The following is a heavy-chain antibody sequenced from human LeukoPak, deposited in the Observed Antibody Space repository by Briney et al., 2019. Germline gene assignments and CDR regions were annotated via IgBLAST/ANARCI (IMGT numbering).Heavy chain of an antibody. D-gene: IGHD3-22*01. Sequence: GASVKVSCKASGYTFTGYYMHWVRQAPGQGLEWMGWINPNSGGTNYAQKFQGRVTMTRDTSISTAYMELSRLRSDDTAVYYCARVLNYYDSSGYFPLAFWGQGTLVTVSS. V-gene: IGHV1-2*02. CDR2: INPNSGGT. CDR1: GYTFTGYY. J-gene: IGHJ4*02. CDR3: ARVLNYYDSSGYFPLAF.